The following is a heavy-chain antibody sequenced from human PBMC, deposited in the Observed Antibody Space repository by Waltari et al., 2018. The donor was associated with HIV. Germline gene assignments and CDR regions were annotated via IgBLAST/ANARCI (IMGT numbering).Heavy chain of an antibody. J-gene: IGHJ4*02. D-gene: IGHD4-17*01. Sequence: EVQLLESGGGLVQPGGSLRLSCAASGFTFSSYAMSWVRQAPGKGLEWVSAISGSGGSTYYADAVKGRFTISRDNSKNTLYLQMNSLRAEDTAVYYCANNYGDSPAPDPGGWGQGTLVTVSS. CDR3: ANNYGDSPAPDPGG. CDR2: ISGSGGST. CDR1: GFTFSSYA. V-gene: IGHV3-23*01.